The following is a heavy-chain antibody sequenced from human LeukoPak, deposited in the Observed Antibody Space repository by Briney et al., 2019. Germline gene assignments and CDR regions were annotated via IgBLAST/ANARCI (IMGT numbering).Heavy chain of an antibody. D-gene: IGHD3-9*01. CDR1: GFSFSGYW. CDR3: ARDPSPNYDILTGSFDY. CDR2: INSDGSST. V-gene: IGHV3-74*01. Sequence: GGSLRLSCAASGFSFSGYWMHWVRQDPGKGLVWVSRINSDGSSTTYADSVKGRFTISRDNAKNTLYLQMNSLRAEDTAVYYCARDPSPNYDILTGSFDYWGQGTLVTVSS. J-gene: IGHJ4*02.